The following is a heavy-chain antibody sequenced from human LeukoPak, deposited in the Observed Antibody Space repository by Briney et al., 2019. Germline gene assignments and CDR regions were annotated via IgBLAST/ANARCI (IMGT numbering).Heavy chain of an antibody. J-gene: IGHJ4*02. D-gene: IGHD6-6*01. V-gene: IGHV4-34*01. CDR2: ITHSGST. CDR3: ARGHPPPYSSSSYFDS. CDR1: GGSFSDYY. Sequence: PSETLSLTCALYGGSFSDYYWSWMRHPPGEGLEWLGEITHSGSTNYNAYLKSRVTISVDTSNKQFSLRLSSGIAADTAVYYCARGHPPPYSSSSYFDSWGQGTLVTVST.